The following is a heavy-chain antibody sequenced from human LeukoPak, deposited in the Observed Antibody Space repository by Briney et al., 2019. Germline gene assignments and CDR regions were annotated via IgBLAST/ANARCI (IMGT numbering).Heavy chain of an antibody. V-gene: IGHV3-7*03. Sequence: ETLSLTCAVSGGSISSGGYSWSWIRQPPGEGLEWVANINQDGTKKHYVDSVEGRFTISRDNARNSLYLQMNSLRAEDTAVYYCARDLSNKILTTYYDVFDVWGQGSMVTVSS. CDR3: ARDLSNKILTTYYDVFDV. CDR2: INQDGTKK. J-gene: IGHJ3*01. CDR1: GGSISSGGYS. D-gene: IGHD3-9*01.